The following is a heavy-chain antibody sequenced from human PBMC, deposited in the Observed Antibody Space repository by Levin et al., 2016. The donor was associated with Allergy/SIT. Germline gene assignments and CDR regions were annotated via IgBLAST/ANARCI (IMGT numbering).Heavy chain of an antibody. Sequence: GESLKISCAASGFTFSSYWMHWVRQAPGKGLMWVSLIKSDGSETYYADSVKGRFTISRDNVKSSLYLQMTSLRDEDTGLYYCARYHPEYNYGFFDYWGQGALVTVSS. D-gene: IGHD5-18*01. CDR1: GFTFSSYW. CDR3: ARYHPEYNYGFFDY. J-gene: IGHJ4*02. CDR2: IKSDGSET. V-gene: IGHV3-74*01.